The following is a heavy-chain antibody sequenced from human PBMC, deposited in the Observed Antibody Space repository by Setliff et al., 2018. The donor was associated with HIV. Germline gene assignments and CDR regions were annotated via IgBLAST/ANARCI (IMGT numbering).Heavy chain of an antibody. CDR3: AREAVYYDSRGDGFDI. V-gene: IGHV1-69*13. Sequence: SVKVSCQASGVTFSSYAISWVRQAPGQGLEWMGGIIPIFGTANYAQKFQGRVTITADESTSTAYMELSSLRSEDTAVYYCAREAVYYDSRGDGFDIWGQGTMVTVSS. D-gene: IGHD3-22*01. CDR1: GVTFSSYA. J-gene: IGHJ3*02. CDR2: IIPIFGTA.